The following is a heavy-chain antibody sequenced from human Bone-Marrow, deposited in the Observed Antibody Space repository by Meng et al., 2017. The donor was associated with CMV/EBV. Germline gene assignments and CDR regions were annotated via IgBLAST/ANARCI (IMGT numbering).Heavy chain of an antibody. V-gene: IGHV1-18*01. CDR1: GYSFSNYG. CDR3: ARDQPRFGELFYY. Sequence: ASVKVSCKASGYSFSNYGITWVRQAPGQGLEWMGWITTLNGDTDSAQKFQDRVAMTTDTSTSTAYMELRSLRSDDTAVYYCARDQPRFGELFYYWGQGTWVTGSS. D-gene: IGHD3-10*01. CDR2: ITTLNGDT. J-gene: IGHJ4*02.